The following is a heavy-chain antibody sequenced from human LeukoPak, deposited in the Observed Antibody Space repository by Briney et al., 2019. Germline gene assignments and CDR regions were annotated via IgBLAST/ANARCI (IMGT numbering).Heavy chain of an antibody. CDR3: ARYSDYYDSSGDSLDAFDI. V-gene: IGHV4-31*03. J-gene: IGHJ3*02. D-gene: IGHD3-22*01. CDR1: GGSISSGGYY. CDR2: IYYSGST. Sequence: SQTLSLTCTVSGGSISSGGYYWSWIRQHPGKGLEWIGYIYYSGSTYYNPSLKSRVTISVDTSKNQFSLKLSSVTAADTAVYYCARYSDYYDSSGDSLDAFDIWGRGTMVTVSS.